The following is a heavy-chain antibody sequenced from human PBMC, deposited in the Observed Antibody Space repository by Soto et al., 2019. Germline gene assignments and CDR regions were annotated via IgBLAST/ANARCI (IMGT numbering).Heavy chain of an antibody. J-gene: IGHJ4*02. D-gene: IGHD3-22*01. CDR3: ARTQYYYDSSGYYYPGFFDY. Sequence: KTSETLSLTCTVSGGSISSYYWSWIRQPPGKGLEWIGYIYYSGSTNYNPSLKSRVTISVDTSKNQFSLKLSSVTAADTAMYYCARTQYYYDSSGYYYPGFFDYWGQGTLVTVSS. V-gene: IGHV4-59*01. CDR1: GGSISSYY. CDR2: IYYSGST.